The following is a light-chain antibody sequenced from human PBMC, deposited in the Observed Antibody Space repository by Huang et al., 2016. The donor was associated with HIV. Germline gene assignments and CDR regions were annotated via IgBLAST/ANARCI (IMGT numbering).Light chain of an antibody. J-gene: IGKJ1*01. Sequence: EIVMTQSPATLSVSPGERATLSCRASESVSSKLAWYQHKPGQAPRLLIYGASTRAIGIPARFSGSGSGTEFTLTISGLQSEDFAVYYCQQYNKWPPWTFGQGTKVEIK. CDR3: QQYNKWPPWT. CDR2: GAS. V-gene: IGKV3-15*01. CDR1: ESVSSK.